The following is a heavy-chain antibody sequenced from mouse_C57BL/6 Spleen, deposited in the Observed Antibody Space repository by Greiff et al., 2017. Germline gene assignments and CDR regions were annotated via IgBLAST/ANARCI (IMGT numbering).Heavy chain of an antibody. CDR2: INPSSGYT. D-gene: IGHD2-2*01. CDR1: GYTFTSYW. Sequence: QVQLQQSGAELAKPGASVKLSCKASGYTFTSYWMHWVKQRPGQGLEWIGYINPSSGYTKYNQKFKDKATLTEDKSSSTAYMQLSSLTYEDSAVYYCAEAYGYDDGFAYWGQGTLVTVSA. CDR3: AEAYGYDDGFAY. V-gene: IGHV1-7*01. J-gene: IGHJ3*01.